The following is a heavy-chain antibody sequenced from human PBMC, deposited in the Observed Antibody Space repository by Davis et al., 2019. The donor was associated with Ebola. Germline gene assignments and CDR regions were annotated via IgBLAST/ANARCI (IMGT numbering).Heavy chain of an antibody. Sequence: PGGSLTLSCAASGFTFSNFAMSWVRQAPGKGLAWISDISDGGDKSFYADSVRGRFTISRDNSRNPMLLQMNSLRAEDTAIYYCVLRAVRDFFDYWGQGTLVTVSS. J-gene: IGHJ4*02. CDR2: ISDGGDKS. D-gene: IGHD4-17*01. V-gene: IGHV3-23*01. CDR3: VLRAVRDFFDY. CDR1: GFTFSNFA.